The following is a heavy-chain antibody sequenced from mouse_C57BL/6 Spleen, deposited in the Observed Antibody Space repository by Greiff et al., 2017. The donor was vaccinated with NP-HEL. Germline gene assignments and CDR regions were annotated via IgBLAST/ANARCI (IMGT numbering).Heavy chain of an antibody. J-gene: IGHJ4*01. Sequence: QVQLKQPGAELVRPGSSVKLSCTASGYTFTSYWMHWVKQRPIHGLDWIGNLDPSYSETHYNQKFKEKDRVTVDKASSTAYMQLSSLTSEDSAVYYCARYDYDAMDYWGQGTSVTVSS. CDR1: GYTFTSYW. CDR3: ARYDYDAMDY. CDR2: LDPSYSET. V-gene: IGHV1-52*01.